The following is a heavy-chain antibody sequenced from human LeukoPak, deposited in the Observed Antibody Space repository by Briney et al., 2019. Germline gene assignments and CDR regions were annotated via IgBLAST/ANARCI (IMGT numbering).Heavy chain of an antibody. CDR3: ARDRLRIFGVVTYMFDY. CDR1: GFTFSDYY. CDR2: ISSSCSTI. Sequence: GGSLRLSCAASGFTFSDYYMSLIRQAPGKGLEWVSYISSSCSTIYYADSVKGRFTISRDNAKNSLYLQMNSLRAEDTAVYYCARDRLRIFGVVTYMFDYWGQGTLVTVSS. D-gene: IGHD3-3*01. J-gene: IGHJ4*02. V-gene: IGHV3-11*01.